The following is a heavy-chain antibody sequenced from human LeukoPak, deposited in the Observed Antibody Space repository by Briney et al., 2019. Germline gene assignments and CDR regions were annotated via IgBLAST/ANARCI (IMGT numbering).Heavy chain of an antibody. D-gene: IGHD3-3*01. J-gene: IGHJ5*02. CDR3: RTIFGVVNWFDP. CDR2: ISGSGGST. Sequence: PGGSLRLSCAASGFTFSSYAMSWVRQAPGKGLEWVSAISGSGGSTYHADSVKGRFTISRDNSKNTLYLQMNSLRAEDTAVYYCRTIFGVVNWFDPWGQGTLVTVSS. V-gene: IGHV3-23*01. CDR1: GFTFSSYA.